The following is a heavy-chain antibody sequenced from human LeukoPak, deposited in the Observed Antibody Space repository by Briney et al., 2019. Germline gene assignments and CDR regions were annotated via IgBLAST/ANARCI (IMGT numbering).Heavy chain of an antibody. D-gene: IGHD3-16*01. J-gene: IGHJ4*02. CDR1: GGTFSSYA. CDR2: IIPIFGTA. Sequence: ASVKVSCKASGGTFSSYAISWVRQATGQGLEWMGGIIPIFGTANYAQKFQGRVTITADKSTSTAYMELSSLRSEDTAVYYCASQEVGGRYYFDYWGQGTLVTVSS. CDR3: ASQEVGGRYYFDY. V-gene: IGHV1-69*06.